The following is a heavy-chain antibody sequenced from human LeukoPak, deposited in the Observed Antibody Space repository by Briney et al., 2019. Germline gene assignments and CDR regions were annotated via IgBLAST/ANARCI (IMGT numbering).Heavy chain of an antibody. CDR2: ISGSGGGR. Sequence: GGSLRLSCAASGFSFSVYAMSWVCQGPGKGMEWVSRISGSGGGRYYTNSVKGRFTISRENFKNTVYLEMNNLGAEDTALYYCAKGGQDYDFWRFDYWGQGNLVIVSS. D-gene: IGHD3-3*01. CDR3: AKGGQDYDFWRFDY. V-gene: IGHV3-23*01. J-gene: IGHJ4*02. CDR1: GFSFSVYA.